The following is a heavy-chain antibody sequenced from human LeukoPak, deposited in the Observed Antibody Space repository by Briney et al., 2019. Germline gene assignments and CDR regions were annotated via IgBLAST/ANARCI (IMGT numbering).Heavy chain of an antibody. CDR3: ATQYYYGSGSYYRDYYYYMDG. CDR2: IYYSGST. CDR1: GGSFSGYY. Sequence: PSETLSLTCAVYGGSFSGYYWGGIRQPPGKGLEWIGSIYYSGSTYYNPSLKSRVTISVDTSKNQFSLKLSSVTAADTAVYYCATQYYYGSGSYYRDYYYYMDGWGKGTTVTISS. V-gene: IGHV4-39*01. J-gene: IGHJ6*03. D-gene: IGHD3-10*01.